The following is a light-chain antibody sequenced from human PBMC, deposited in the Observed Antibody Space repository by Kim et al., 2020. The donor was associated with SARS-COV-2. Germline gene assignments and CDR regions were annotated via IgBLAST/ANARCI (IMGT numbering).Light chain of an antibody. Sequence: DIVMTQSPDSLAVSLGEGATINCKSSQSDLYSSNNKNYLAWYQQKPGQPPKLLIYWASTRESGVPDRFSGSGSGTDFTLTISSLQAEDVAVYYCQQYYSTPRTFGQGTKVDIK. CDR1: QSDLYSSNNKNY. CDR2: WAS. V-gene: IGKV4-1*01. CDR3: QQYYSTPRT. J-gene: IGKJ1*01.